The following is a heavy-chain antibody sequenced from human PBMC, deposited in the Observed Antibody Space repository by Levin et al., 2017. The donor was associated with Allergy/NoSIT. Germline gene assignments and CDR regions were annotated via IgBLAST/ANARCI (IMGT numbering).Heavy chain of an antibody. V-gene: IGHV3-53*01. CDR2: TYSGGAT. D-gene: IGHD3-9*01. CDR3: ARDNYDTPGELDF. Sequence: GESLKISCAASGFVVTRNHMSWVRQAPGKGLEWLSVTYSGGATYYRDSVKGRFTISRDNFKNTLYLQMNSLRAEDTAIYYCARDNYDTPGELDFWGQGTLVTVS. CDR1: GFVVTRNH. J-gene: IGHJ4*02.